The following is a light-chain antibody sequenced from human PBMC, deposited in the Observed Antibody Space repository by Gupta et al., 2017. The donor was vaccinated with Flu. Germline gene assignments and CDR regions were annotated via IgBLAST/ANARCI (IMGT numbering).Light chain of an antibody. CDR3: QSYDRSLSHLV. Sequence: VQWYRQFPGTAPKLLIFADNTRPSGVPDRFPGSKSGTSAALAITGLQAEEEARYYCQSYDRSLSHLVFGGGTELTVL. V-gene: IGLV1-40*01. CDR2: ADN. J-gene: IGLJ3*02.